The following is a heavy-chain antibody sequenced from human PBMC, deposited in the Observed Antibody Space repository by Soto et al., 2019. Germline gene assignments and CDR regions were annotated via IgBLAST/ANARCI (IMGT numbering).Heavy chain of an antibody. D-gene: IGHD1-26*01. CDR3: TRGGGGSLDY. CDR1: GVTFGKYW. CDR2: INTDGSTT. Sequence: GGALRLSCAASGVTFGKYWMHWGRQAQGKGLVWVSHINTDGSTTTYADSVKGRFTISRDNAKKTLYLQMTSLRAEDTAVYYCTRGGGGSLDYWGQGTLVTVSS. J-gene: IGHJ4*02. V-gene: IGHV3-74*01.